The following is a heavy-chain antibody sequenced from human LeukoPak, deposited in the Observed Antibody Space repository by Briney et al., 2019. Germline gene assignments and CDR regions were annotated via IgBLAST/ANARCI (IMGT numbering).Heavy chain of an antibody. CDR3: AKGYCSGGSCYRPFDY. V-gene: IGHV4-39*01. J-gene: IGHJ4*02. D-gene: IGHD2-15*01. CDR2: IYYSGST. CDR1: GGSISSLY. Sequence: PSETLSLTCSVSGGSISSLYWGWIRQPPGKGLEWIGSIYYSGSTYYNPSLKSRVTISVDTSKNQFSLKLSSVTAADTAVYYCAKGYCSGGSCYRPFDYWGQGTLVTVSS.